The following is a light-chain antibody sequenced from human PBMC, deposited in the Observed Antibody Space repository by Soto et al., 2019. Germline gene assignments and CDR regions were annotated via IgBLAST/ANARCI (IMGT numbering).Light chain of an antibody. CDR3: ISYTHRQSSL. CDR1: SSDIGSYDH. V-gene: IGLV2-14*03. J-gene: IGLJ1*01. Sequence: QSVLTQPASVSGSPGQSITISCSGTSSDIGSYDHVAWYQQFPGKSPKLIIYAVSDRPSGVSDRFSGSKSGISASLTISGLQTEDEADYYCISYTHRQSSLFGTGPKVTVL. CDR2: AVS.